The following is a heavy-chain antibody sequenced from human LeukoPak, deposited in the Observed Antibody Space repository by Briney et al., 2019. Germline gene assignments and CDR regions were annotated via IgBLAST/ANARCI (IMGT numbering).Heavy chain of an antibody. CDR3: ARGVLTYYYGSGSYYGWFDP. CDR2: ICTSGST. J-gene: IGHJ5*02. Sequence: SETLSLTCTVSGGSMTSGSYYWSWIRQPAGKGLEWIGRICTSGSTNYNPSLKSRVTMSVDTSKNQFSLKLSSVTAADTAVYYCARGVLTYYYGSGSYYGWFDPWGQGTLVTVSS. D-gene: IGHD3-10*01. V-gene: IGHV4-61*02. CDR1: GGSMTSGSYY.